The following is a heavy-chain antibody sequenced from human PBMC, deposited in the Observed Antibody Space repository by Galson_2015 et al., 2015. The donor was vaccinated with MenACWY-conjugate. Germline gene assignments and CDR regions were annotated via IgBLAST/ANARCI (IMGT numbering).Heavy chain of an antibody. CDR3: ARHPPGGRGMDV. CDR1: GYIFTTYW. CDR2: ISPGDSNT. Sequence: QSGAEVKKPGESLKISCKASGYIFTTYWIAWVRQMPGKGLEWVGLISPGDSNTRYSPSFQGQVTISADKSISTAYLQWSSLKASDTAMYYCARHPPGGRGMDVWGQGTAVTVSS. J-gene: IGHJ6*02. V-gene: IGHV5-51*01. D-gene: IGHD1-26*01.